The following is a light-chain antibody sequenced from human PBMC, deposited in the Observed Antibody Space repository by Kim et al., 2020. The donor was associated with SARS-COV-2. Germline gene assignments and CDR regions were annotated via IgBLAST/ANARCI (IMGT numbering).Light chain of an antibody. CDR2: GKN. J-gene: IGLJ2*01. CDR1: SLRSYY. CDR3: NSRDSNENVF. Sequence: VALGQTVRITCQGDSLRSYYATWYQQKPGQAPILFIYGKNNRPSGIPDRFSGSSSGNTASLTITGTQAGDEADYYCNSRDSNENVFFGGGTQLTVL. V-gene: IGLV3-19*01.